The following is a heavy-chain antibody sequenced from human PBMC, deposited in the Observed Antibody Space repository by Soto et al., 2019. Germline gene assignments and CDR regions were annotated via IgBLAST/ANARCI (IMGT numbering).Heavy chain of an antibody. Sequence: SETLSLTCTVSGGSISNYYWIWIRQPPGKGLEWIGYIYYSGSSTYNPSLKSRVTISVDASKNQFSLKLSSVTAADTAVYYCAGGAMDHYYYYGMDVWGQGTTVTVSS. D-gene: IGHD3-16*01. CDR1: GGSISNYY. CDR3: AGGAMDHYYYYGMDV. CDR2: IYYSGSS. J-gene: IGHJ6*02. V-gene: IGHV4-59*01.